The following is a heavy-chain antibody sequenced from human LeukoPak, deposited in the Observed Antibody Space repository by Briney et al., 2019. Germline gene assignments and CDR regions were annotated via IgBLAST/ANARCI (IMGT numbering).Heavy chain of an antibody. CDR3: ARLAQNRGRYFDL. V-gene: IGHV4-34*01. J-gene: IGHJ2*01. D-gene: IGHD2/OR15-2a*01. CDR1: GGSFSGYY. Sequence: KPSETLSLTCAVYGGSFSGYYWSWIRQPPGKGLEWFGEINHSGSTNYNPSLKSRVTISVDPSKNQFSLKLSSVTAADTAVYYCARLAQNRGRYFDLWGRGTLVTVSS. CDR2: INHSGST.